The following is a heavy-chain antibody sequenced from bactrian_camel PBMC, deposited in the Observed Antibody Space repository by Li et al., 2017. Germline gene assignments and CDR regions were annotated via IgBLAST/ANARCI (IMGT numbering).Heavy chain of an antibody. CDR1: GDPYSSNC. Sequence: HVQLVESGGASVQAGESLRLSCAITGDPYSSNCRAWFRQAPGKEREGVAAFYVGRGSTYYADSVKGRFTISLDNTKTTVSLQMNGLKSEDTAVYYCAIGIPPYDDPCYGGQGTQVTVS. V-gene: IGHV3S1*01. J-gene: IGHJ4*01. D-gene: IGHD3*01. CDR2: FYVGRGST. CDR3: AIGIPPYDDPCY.